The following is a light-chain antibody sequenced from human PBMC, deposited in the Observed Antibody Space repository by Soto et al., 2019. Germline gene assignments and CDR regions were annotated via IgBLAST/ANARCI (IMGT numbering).Light chain of an antibody. CDR1: SSDIGGYKY. CDR2: EVS. V-gene: IGLV2-14*01. CDR3: TSYSRYRVLV. Sequence: QSALTRPASVSGSLGQSITISCTGTSSDIGGYKYVSWYQQHPGKAPKLIIFEVSNRPSGVSDRFSGSNSGNTASLTISGLQAEDEADYYCTSYSRYRVLVFGGGTKVTV. J-gene: IGLJ3*02.